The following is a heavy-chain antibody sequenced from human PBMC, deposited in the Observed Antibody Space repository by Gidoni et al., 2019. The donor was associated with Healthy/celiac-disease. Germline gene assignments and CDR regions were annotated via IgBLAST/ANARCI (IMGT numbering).Heavy chain of an antibody. V-gene: IGHV3-72*01. CDR3: ARVARSYYDSSGQADY. Sequence: EVQLVESGGGLVQPGGSLRLSCAASGFTFSDHYMDWVRQAPGKGLEWVGRNRNKANSYTTEYAAPVKGRFTISRDDSKNSLYLQMNSLKTEDTAVYYCARVARSYYDSSGQADYWGQGTLVTVSS. D-gene: IGHD3-22*01. CDR2: NRNKANSYTT. CDR1: GFTFSDHY. J-gene: IGHJ4*02.